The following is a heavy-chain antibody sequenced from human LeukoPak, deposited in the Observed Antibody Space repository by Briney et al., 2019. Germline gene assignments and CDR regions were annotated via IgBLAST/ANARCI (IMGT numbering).Heavy chain of an antibody. Sequence: LGESLKISCKCSEDSFADDWIGWVGPMPRKGLDWRGLVYPGVSDTRYSTSFQGLVTLSPDKSLSTASPQWSSLKASHTAMYYCARHDEYYHRSGPFDYWGQGTLVTVSS. CDR1: EDSFADDW. D-gene: IGHD3-22*01. CDR2: VYPGVSDT. CDR3: ARHDEYYHRSGPFDY. V-gene: IGHV5-51*01. J-gene: IGHJ4*02.